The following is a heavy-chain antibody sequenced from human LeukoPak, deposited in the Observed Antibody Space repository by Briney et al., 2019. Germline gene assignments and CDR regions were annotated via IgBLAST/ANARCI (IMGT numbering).Heavy chain of an antibody. CDR3: TRDQRQISFDY. D-gene: IGHD3-3*01. CDR1: GYTFTTYS. J-gene: IGHJ4*02. V-gene: IGHV7-4-1*02. CDR2: IDTNTGNP. Sequence: ASVKVSCKASGYTFTTYSMNWVRQAPGQGLEWMGWIDTNTGNPTYDQGFTGRFVFSLDTSVSTAYLQISSLEAEDTAFYYCTRDQRQISFDYWGQGTLVTVSS.